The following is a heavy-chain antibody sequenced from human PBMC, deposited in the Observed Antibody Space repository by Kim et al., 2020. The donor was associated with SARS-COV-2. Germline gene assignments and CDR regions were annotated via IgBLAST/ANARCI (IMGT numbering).Heavy chain of an antibody. CDR3: AKDRSSSTIYYYYGMDV. D-gene: IGHD6-13*01. CDR1: GFTFSSYA. J-gene: IGHJ6*02. V-gene: IGHV3-23*01. CDR2: ISGSGGST. Sequence: GGSLRLSCAASGFTFSSYAMSWVRQAPGKGLEWVSAISGSGGSTYYADSVKGRFTISRDNSKNTLYLQMNSLRAEDTAVYYCAKDRSSSTIYYYYGMDVWGQGTTVTVSS.